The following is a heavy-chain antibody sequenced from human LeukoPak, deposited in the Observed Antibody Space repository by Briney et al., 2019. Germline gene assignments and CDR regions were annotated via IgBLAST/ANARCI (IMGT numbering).Heavy chain of an antibody. V-gene: IGHV3-49*03. J-gene: IGHJ4*02. CDR3: TTDWGYCNSGVFDF. D-gene: IGHD6-13*01. CDR2: IRSKAYGETT. CDR1: GFTFGDYT. Sequence: GGSLRLSCITSGFTFGDYTMSWLRQAPGKGLEWVGFIRSKAYGETTEYAASVKGRFTISRDDSKSIAYLRMNSLKAEDTAVYYCTTDWGYCNSGVFDFWGQGTLVTVSS.